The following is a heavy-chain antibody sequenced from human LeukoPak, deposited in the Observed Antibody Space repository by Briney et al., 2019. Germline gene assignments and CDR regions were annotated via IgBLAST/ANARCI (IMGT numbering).Heavy chain of an antibody. J-gene: IGHJ4*02. CDR3: ARDLYGGGGAY. Sequence: SETLSLTCTVSGGSISTYYWTWIRQPAGKGLEWIGRIYTSGSTNYNPSLRSRVTMSVDTSKNQFSLKLTSATAADTAVYYCARDLYGGGGAYWGQGTLVTVSS. V-gene: IGHV4-4*07. D-gene: IGHD4-23*01. CDR1: GGSISTYY. CDR2: IYTSGST.